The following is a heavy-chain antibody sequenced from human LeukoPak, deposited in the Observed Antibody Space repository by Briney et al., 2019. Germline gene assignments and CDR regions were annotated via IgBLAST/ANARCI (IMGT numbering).Heavy chain of an antibody. CDR3: ARRAGGYSHPYDY. Sequence: GGSLRLSCAASGFTFSSYWMSWVRQAPGKGLEWVSLIYSGDTTLYADSVKGRFTISRDISKNTLYLQMNSLRAEDTAVYYCARRAGGYSHPYDYWGHGILVTVSS. V-gene: IGHV3-53*01. CDR2: IYSGDTT. J-gene: IGHJ4*01. CDR1: GFTFSSYW. D-gene: IGHD4-23*01.